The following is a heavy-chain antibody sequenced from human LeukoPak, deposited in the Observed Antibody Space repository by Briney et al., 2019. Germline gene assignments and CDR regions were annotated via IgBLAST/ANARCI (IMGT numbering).Heavy chain of an antibody. V-gene: IGHV1-69*05. D-gene: IGHD3-9*01. CDR2: IIPIFGTA. CDR3: ARGRGYFDWSEGEFDY. J-gene: IGHJ4*02. Sequence: SVKVSCKASGGTFSSYAISWVRQAPGQGLEWMGGIIPIFGTANYAQKFQGRVTITTDESTSTAYMELSSLRSEDTAVYYCARGRGYFDWSEGEFDYWGQGTLVTVSS. CDR1: GGTFSSYA.